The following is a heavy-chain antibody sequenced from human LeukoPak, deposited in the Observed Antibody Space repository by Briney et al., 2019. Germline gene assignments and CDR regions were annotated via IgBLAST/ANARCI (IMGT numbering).Heavy chain of an antibody. CDR2: ISYDGSNK. Sequence: GGSLRLSCAASGFTFSSYGMHWVRQAPGKGLEWVAVISYDGSNKYYADSVKGRFTISRDNSKNTLYLQMNSLRAEDTAVYYCAKDNSYSDYAYFDYWGQGTLVTVSS. V-gene: IGHV3-30*18. CDR3: AKDNSYSDYAYFDY. D-gene: IGHD4-11*01. J-gene: IGHJ4*02. CDR1: GFTFSSYG.